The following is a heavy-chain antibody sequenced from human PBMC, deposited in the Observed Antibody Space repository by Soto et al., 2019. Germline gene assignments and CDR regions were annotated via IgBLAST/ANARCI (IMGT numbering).Heavy chain of an antibody. J-gene: IGHJ4*02. CDR2: IYWNDDK. CDR3: AHRPSGWYLFDY. V-gene: IGHV2-5*01. CDR1: GFSLSTSGLG. D-gene: IGHD6-19*01. Sequence: QITLKESGPTLVRPTQTLTLTCTFSGFSLSTSGLGVGWIRQPQGKALEWLALIYWNDDKRYSPSLKARLTITKDTSKNPVVLTMTNMDPVDTATYYCAHRPSGWYLFDYWGQGTLVTVSS.